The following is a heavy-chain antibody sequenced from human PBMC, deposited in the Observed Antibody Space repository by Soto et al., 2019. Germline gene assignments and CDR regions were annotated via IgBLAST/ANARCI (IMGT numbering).Heavy chain of an antibody. CDR1: GYTFNNYG. D-gene: IGHD1-26*01. J-gene: IGHJ4*02. Sequence: QVLLMQSGPEVKKPGASVKVSCKASGYTFNNYGISWVRRVPGQGFEWMGWISGYNGNTNYAQKIQGRVTVTRDTSTATAYMELRSLRSDDTAVYYCARGSESFDLWGQGTRVTVSS. CDR2: ISGYNGNT. V-gene: IGHV1-18*01. CDR3: ARGSESFDL.